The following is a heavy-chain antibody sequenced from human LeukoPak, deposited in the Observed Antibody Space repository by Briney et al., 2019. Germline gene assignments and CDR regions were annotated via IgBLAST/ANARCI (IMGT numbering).Heavy chain of an antibody. CDR3: ARDGVVVTYYFEY. CDR1: GGSFSDCY. J-gene: IGHJ4*02. CDR2: INHSGST. Sequence: SETLSLTCAVYGGSFSDCYWSWIRQPPGKGLEWIGEINHSGSTNYNPSLKSRVTISVDTSKNQFSLKLSSVTAADTAVYYCARDGVVVTYYFEYWGQGTMVTVS. D-gene: IGHD4-23*01. V-gene: IGHV4-34*01.